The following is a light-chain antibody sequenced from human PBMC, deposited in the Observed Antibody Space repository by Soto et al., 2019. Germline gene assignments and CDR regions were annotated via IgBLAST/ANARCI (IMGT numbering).Light chain of an antibody. CDR3: PQLSSNSS. CDR1: QGINTY. Sequence: DIQLTQSPSFLSASVGDRVTITCPASQGINTYLAWYQQKLGKAPKVLIYDPPKLHSGVPQRFNYSESGTDLTLTTGSLLPQDFATYCCPQLSSNSSFRGRTKVDLK. CDR2: DPP. J-gene: IGKJ4*01. V-gene: IGKV1-9*01.